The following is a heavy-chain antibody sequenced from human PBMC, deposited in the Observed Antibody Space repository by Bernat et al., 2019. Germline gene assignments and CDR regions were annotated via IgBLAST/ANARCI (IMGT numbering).Heavy chain of an antibody. CDR2: INHSGST. CDR3: AIRYFDWLLRRADAFDI. D-gene: IGHD3-9*01. Sequence: QVQLQQWGAGLLKPSETLSLTCAVYGGSFSGYYWSWIRQPPGKGLEWIGEINHSGSTNYNPSLKSRVTISVDTSKNHFSLKLSSVTAADTAVYYCAIRYFDWLLRRADAFDIWGQGTMVTVSS. CDR1: GGSFSGYY. V-gene: IGHV4-34*01. J-gene: IGHJ3*02.